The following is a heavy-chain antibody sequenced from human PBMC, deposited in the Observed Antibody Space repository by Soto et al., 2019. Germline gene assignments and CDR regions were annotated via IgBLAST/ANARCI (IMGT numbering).Heavy chain of an antibody. CDR1: GYKFANYA. J-gene: IGHJ6*02. D-gene: IGHD3-16*01. CDR3: AKDLWGWGLTNGHSGVDV. Sequence: QVRLVQSGTEVKRPGASVMVSCKASGYKFANYAIHWVRQAPGQNFEWMGGINTGKAHTRSSQKSQDRLAFTTNTSATTIDMEVVKLNIQETAVSSVAKDLWGWGLTNGHSGVDVWGQGTTVIVSS. CDR2: INTGKAHT. V-gene: IGHV1-3*04.